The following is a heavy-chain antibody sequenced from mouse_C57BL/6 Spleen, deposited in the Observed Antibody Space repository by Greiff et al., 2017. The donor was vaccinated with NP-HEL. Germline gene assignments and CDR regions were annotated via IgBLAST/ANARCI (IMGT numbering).Heavy chain of an antibody. J-gene: IGHJ1*03. Sequence: QVQLQQSGAELVRPGASVTLSCKASGYTFTDYEMHWVKQTPVHGLEWIGAIDPETGGTAYNQKFKGKAILTADKSSSTAYMELRSLTSEDSAVYYCTRDTTVVDWYFGVWGTGTTVTVSS. V-gene: IGHV1-15*01. CDR2: IDPETGGT. CDR3: TRDTTVVDWYFGV. D-gene: IGHD1-1*01. CDR1: GYTFTDYE.